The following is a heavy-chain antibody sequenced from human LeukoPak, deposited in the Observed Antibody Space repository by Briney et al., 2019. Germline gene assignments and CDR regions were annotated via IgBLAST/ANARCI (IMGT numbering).Heavy chain of an antibody. CDR2: IIPIFGTA. Sequence: SVKVSCKASGGTFSSYAISWVRQAPGQGLEWMGGIIPIFGTANYAQKFQGRVTITADESTSTAYMELSSLRSEDTAVYYCARDRRQMIVVALGAFDIWGQGTMVTVSS. CDR3: ARDRRQMIVVALGAFDI. CDR1: GGTFSSYA. V-gene: IGHV1-69*13. J-gene: IGHJ3*02. D-gene: IGHD3-22*01.